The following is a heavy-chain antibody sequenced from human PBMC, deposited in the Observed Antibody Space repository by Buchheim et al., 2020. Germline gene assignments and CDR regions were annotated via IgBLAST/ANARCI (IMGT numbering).Heavy chain of an antibody. V-gene: IGHV4-34*01. J-gene: IGHJ6*03. CDR2: INHSGST. Sequence: QVQLQQWGAGLLKPSETLSLTCAVYGGSFSGYYWSWIRQPPGKGLEWIGEINHSGSTNYNPSLKSRVTISVDTSKNQFSLKLSSVTAADTAVYYCARGNPLMDYYMDVWGKGTT. CDR3: ARGNPLMDYYMDV. CDR1: GGSFSGYY. D-gene: IGHD1-14*01.